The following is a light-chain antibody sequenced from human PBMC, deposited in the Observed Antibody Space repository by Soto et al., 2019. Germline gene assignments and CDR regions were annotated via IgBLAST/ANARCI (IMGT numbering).Light chain of an antibody. CDR3: QQYNNWPRT. V-gene: IGKV3-20*01. J-gene: IGKJ1*01. CDR1: QSVRSTS. CDR2: GAS. Sequence: DIVLTQSPGTLSLSPGERATLSCRASQSVRSTSLAWYQQKPGQAPRLLIYGASSRATGIPDRFSGGGSGTEFTLTISSLQSEDFAVYYCQQYNNWPRTFGQGTKVDIK.